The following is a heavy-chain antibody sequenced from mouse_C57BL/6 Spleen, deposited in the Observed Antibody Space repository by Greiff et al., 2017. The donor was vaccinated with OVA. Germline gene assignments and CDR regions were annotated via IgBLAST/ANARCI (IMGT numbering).Heavy chain of an antibody. J-gene: IGHJ2*01. CDR1: GFTFSDYY. V-gene: IGHV5-16*01. CDR3: ARENYGSSFDY. Sequence: DVHLVESEGGLVQPGSSMKLSRTASGFTFSDYYMAWVRQVPEKGLEWVANINYDGSSTYYLDSLKSRFIISRDNAKNILYLQMSSLKSEDTATYYCARENYGSSFDYWGQGTTLTVSS. D-gene: IGHD1-1*01. CDR2: INYDGSST.